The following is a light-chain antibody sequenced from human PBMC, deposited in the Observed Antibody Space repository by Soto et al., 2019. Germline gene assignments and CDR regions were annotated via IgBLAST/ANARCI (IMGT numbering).Light chain of an antibody. CDR1: QSVSNNY. CDR2: GAS. J-gene: IGKJ1*01. V-gene: IGKV3-20*01. Sequence: IVLAQSPGALSRSPGERATRCCRASQSVSNNYLAWYQQKPGQAPRLLIYGASNRATGIPDRFSGSGSGTDFTLTISRLEPEDFAVYYCQQYGSSGTFGQGTKVDIK. CDR3: QQYGSSGT.